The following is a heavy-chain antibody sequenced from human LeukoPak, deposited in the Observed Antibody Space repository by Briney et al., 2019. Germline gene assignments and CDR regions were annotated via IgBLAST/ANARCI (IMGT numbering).Heavy chain of an antibody. Sequence: GGSLRLSCTTSGFSFKTYSMSWVRQAPGKGLEWVSAINDDTPYYTDSVKGRFTVPRDNSRDTLYLHLNSLRAEDTAIYYCAKEYDLWHEQGNWFDTWGQGVLVTVSS. V-gene: IGHV3-23*01. D-gene: IGHD3-3*01. CDR3: AKEYDLWHEQGNWFDT. CDR1: GFSFKTYS. J-gene: IGHJ5*02. CDR2: INDDTP.